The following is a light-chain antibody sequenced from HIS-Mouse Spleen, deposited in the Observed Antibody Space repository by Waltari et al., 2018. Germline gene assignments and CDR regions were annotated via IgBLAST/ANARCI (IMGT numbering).Light chain of an antibody. V-gene: IGLV1-47*01. J-gene: IGLJ2*01. CDR3: AAWDDSLSGPV. Sequence: QSVLTQPPSASGTPGQRVTISCSGSSSHIGSNYVYWYQQPPGTAPKLLTYRNNQRPSGVPDRFSGSKSGTSASLAISGLRSEDEADYYCAAWDDSLSGPVFGGGTKLTVL. CDR2: RNN. CDR1: SSHIGSNY.